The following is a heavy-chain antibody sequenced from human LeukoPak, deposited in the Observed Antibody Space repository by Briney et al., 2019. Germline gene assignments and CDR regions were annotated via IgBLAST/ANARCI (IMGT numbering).Heavy chain of an antibody. CDR2: IYYGGST. J-gene: IGHJ4*02. V-gene: IGHV4-59*01. Sequence: SETLSLTCTVSGGSIGSYYWSWFRQPPGKGLEWIGYIYYGGSTNYNPSLKSRVTISVDTSKNQFSLKLSSVTAADTAVYYCARQYYYGSGSYYDLWGQGTLVTVSS. D-gene: IGHD3-10*01. CDR1: GGSIGSYY. CDR3: ARQYYYGSGSYYDL.